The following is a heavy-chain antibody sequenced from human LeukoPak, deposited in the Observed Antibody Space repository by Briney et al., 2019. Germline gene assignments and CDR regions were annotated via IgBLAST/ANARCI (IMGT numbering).Heavy chain of an antibody. V-gene: IGHV1-3*01. CDR2: INAGNGNT. CDR3: ARDYSSSWYEGDY. D-gene: IGHD6-13*01. J-gene: IGHJ4*02. CDR1: GYTFTSYA. Sequence: ASVKVSCKASGYTFTSYAMHWVRQAPGQRLEWMGWINAGNGNTKYSQKFQGRVTITRDTSASTAYMELSSLRSEDTAVYYCARDYSSSWYEGDYWGQGTLVTVSS.